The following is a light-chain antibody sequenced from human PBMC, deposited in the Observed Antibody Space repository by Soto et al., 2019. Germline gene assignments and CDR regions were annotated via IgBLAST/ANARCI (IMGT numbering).Light chain of an antibody. CDR2: GAS. CDR1: QGVSDN. Sequence: MVMTQTPATLSLCPGERATFSCRARQGVSDNLAWYQQKPCQAPKLLIYGASTWATGFPARFSGSGSGTEFTLTISSLQSEDFAIYYCQQFNNWPRTFGQGTKVDIK. CDR3: QQFNNWPRT. V-gene: IGKV3-15*01. J-gene: IGKJ1*01.